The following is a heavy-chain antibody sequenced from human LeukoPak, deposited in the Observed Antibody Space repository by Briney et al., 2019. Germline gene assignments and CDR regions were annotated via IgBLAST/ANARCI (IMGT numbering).Heavy chain of an antibody. V-gene: IGHV3-30*02. Sequence: GGSLRLSCEASGFTLSSYPMHWVRQAPGKGLEWVAFIRYDGSTKHYADSVKGRFTISRDNSKNTLYLQMNSLRAEDTAVYYCARNVFDPWGQGTLVTVSS. J-gene: IGHJ5*02. CDR2: IRYDGSTK. CDR1: GFTLSSYP. CDR3: ARNVFDP.